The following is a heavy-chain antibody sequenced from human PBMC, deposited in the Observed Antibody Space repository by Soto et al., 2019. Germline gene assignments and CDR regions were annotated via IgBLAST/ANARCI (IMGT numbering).Heavy chain of an antibody. J-gene: IGHJ6*03. CDR3: ARGPTYYDFWSGYYDGKYYYYYYYTDV. CDR1: GYTFTSYD. D-gene: IGHD3-3*01. V-gene: IGHV1-8*01. CDR2: MNPNSGNT. Sequence: ASVKVSCKASGYTFTSYDINWVRQATGQGLEWMGWMNPNSGNTGYAQKFQGRVTMTRNTSISTAYMELSSLRSEDTAVYYCARGPTYYDFWSGYYDGKYYYYYYYTDVWGKGTTVTVSS.